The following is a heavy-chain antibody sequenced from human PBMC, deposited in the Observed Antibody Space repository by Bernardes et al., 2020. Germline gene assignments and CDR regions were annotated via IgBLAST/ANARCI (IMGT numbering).Heavy chain of an antibody. CDR1: GCSISSSSYY. D-gene: IGHD1-1*01. CDR2: IYYSGST. J-gene: IGHJ4*02. CDR3: ALERKGTGYFDY. Sequence: SETLSLTCTVSGCSISSSSYYWGWIRQPPGKGLEWIGSIYYSGSTYYNPSLKSRVTISVDTSKNQFSLKLSSVTAADTAVYYCALERKGTGYFDYWGQGTLVTVSS. V-gene: IGHV4-39*01.